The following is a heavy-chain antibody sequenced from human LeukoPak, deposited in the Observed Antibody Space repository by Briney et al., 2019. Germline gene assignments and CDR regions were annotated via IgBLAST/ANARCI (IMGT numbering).Heavy chain of an antibody. D-gene: IGHD2-2*01. Sequence: GGSLRLSCAASGFTFSRYRMSWVRQAPGKGLEWVANIKKDGGEKYYVDSVKGRFTISRDNAKNSLYLQMNSLRAEDTAVYYCARDATAPSFDYWGQGTLVTVSS. V-gene: IGHV3-7*05. CDR2: IKKDGGEK. CDR3: ARDATAPSFDY. CDR1: GFTFSRYR. J-gene: IGHJ4*02.